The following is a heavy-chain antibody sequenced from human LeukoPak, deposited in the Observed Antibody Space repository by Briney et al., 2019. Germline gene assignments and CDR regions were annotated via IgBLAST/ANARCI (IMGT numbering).Heavy chain of an antibody. CDR3: ATDRGSYCSSTSCLQIRFDY. J-gene: IGHJ4*02. Sequence: ASVKVSCKASGYTFTSYYMHWVRQAPGQGLEWMGIINPSGGSTSYAQKFQGRVTMTRDTSTSTVYMELSSLRSEDTAVYYCATDRGSYCSSTSCLQIRFDYWGQGTLVTVSS. CDR2: INPSGGST. CDR1: GYTFTSYY. D-gene: IGHD2-2*01. V-gene: IGHV1-46*01.